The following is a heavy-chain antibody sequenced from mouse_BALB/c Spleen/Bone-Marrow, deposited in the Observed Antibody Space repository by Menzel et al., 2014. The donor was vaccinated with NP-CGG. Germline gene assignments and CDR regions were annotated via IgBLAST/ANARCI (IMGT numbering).Heavy chain of an antibody. J-gene: IGHJ4*01. Sequence: VQLVESGGGLVQPGGSRQLSCAASGFTFSRSGMHWVRQAPEKGLEWVAYVSSGSSTIYYADTMKGRFTISRDNPKNTLFLQMTSLRSEDTAMYYCARARSTMITTGARDYWGQGTSVNVSS. CDR2: VSSGSSTI. CDR3: ARARSTMITTGARDY. CDR1: GFTFSRSG. D-gene: IGHD2-4*01. V-gene: IGHV5-17*02.